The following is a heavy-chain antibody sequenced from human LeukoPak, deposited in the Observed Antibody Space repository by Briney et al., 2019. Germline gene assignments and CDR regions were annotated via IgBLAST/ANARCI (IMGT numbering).Heavy chain of an antibody. CDR1: GFTFSNYW. Sequence: GGSLRLSCAASGFTFSNYWMYWVRQAPGKGLMWVSRINSDGSSTNYADSVKGRFTISRDNARNTLFLQMNSLRAEDTAVYYCASTITGTETSDIWGQGTMVTVSS. D-gene: IGHD1-7*01. V-gene: IGHV3-74*01. J-gene: IGHJ3*02. CDR2: INSDGSST. CDR3: ASTITGTETSDI.